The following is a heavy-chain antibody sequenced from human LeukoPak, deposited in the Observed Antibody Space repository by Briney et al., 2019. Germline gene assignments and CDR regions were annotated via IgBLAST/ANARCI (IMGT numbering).Heavy chain of an antibody. Sequence: GGSLRLSCAASGFTFSTSGMHWIRQAPGKGLEWVAVISYDGGNTYYADSVKGRFTISRDNSKNTVFLQMHSLRGDDTAVYYCVKFVQYYFDYWGQGTLVTVSS. CDR1: GFTFSTSG. D-gene: IGHD3-10*02. J-gene: IGHJ4*02. CDR2: ISYDGGNT. CDR3: VKFVQYYFDY. V-gene: IGHV3-30*18.